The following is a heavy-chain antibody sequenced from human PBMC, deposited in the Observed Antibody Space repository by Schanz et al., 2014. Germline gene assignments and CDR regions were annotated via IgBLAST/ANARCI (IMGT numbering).Heavy chain of an antibody. V-gene: IGHV3-43*01. CDR3: AKDSRGSYFDMDV. CDR1: RLNFNNAW. J-gene: IGHJ6*02. Sequence: VQLEESGGGLVKPGGSLTLSCAASRLNFNNAWMHWVRQAPGKGLEWVSLIDRDGGHTYYADSVKGRFTISRDNSKNSLYLQMNSLRTEDTALYYCAKDSRGSYFDMDVWGQGTTVTVSS. D-gene: IGHD1-26*01. CDR2: IDRDGGHT.